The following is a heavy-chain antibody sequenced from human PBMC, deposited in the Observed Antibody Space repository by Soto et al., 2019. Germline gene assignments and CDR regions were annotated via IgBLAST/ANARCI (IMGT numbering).Heavy chain of an antibody. V-gene: IGHV3-21*01. CDR3: ARVSAASLAFDI. Sequence: GGSLRLSCAASGFTFSSYSMNWVRQAPGKGLEWVSSISSSSSYIYYSDSVKGRFTISRDNAKNSLYLQMNSLRAEDTAVYYCARVSAASLAFDIWGQGTMVPV. D-gene: IGHD6-13*01. CDR2: ISSSSSYI. CDR1: GFTFSSYS. J-gene: IGHJ3*02.